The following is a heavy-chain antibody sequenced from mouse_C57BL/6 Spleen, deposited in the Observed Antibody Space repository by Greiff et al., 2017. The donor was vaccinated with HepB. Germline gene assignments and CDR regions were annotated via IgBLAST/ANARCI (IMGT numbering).Heavy chain of an antibody. V-gene: IGHV8-12*01. D-gene: IGHD1-1*01. CDR1: GFSLSTSGMG. J-gene: IGHJ1*03. CDR3: ARQYYYGSSYYWYFDV. CDR2: IYWDDDK. Sequence: QVTLKESGPGILQSSQTLSLTCSFSGFSLSTSGMGVSWIRQPSGKGLEWLAHIYWDDDKRYNPSLKSRLTISKDTSRNQVFLKITSVDTADTATYYCARQYYYGSSYYWYFDVWGTGTTVTVSS.